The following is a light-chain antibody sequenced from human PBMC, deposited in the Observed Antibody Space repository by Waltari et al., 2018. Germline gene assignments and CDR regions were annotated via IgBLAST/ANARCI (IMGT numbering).Light chain of an antibody. CDR2: WAS. J-gene: IGKJ5*01. CDR1: QSVLYTSNNKNN. CDR3: QQFHSTPIT. Sequence: DIVMTQSPDSLAVSLGERATINCKSSQSVLYTSNNKNNLAWFQQKPGQPPKLLIYWASTRESGVPDRFSGSGSGTDFSLTISSLQAEDVAVYFCQQFHSTPITFGKGTRLEI. V-gene: IGKV4-1*01.